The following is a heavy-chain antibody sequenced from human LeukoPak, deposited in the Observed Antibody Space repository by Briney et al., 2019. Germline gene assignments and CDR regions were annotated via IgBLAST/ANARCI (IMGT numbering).Heavy chain of an antibody. CDR2: IYYSGST. V-gene: IGHV4-59*01. CDR1: GGYISSYY. Sequence: PSETLSLTCTVSGGYISSYYWSWFRQTPGKGPEWIGYIYYSGSTKYNPSLKSRVTISVDRSKNQFSLKLNSVTAADTAVYYCARYWGVQLWPHWYFDLWGRGSLVTVSS. J-gene: IGHJ2*01. D-gene: IGHD5-18*01. CDR3: ARYWGVQLWPHWYFDL.